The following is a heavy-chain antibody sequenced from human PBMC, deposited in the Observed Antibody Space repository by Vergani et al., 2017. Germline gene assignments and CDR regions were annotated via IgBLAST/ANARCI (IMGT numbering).Heavy chain of an antibody. V-gene: IGHV4-30-4*08. CDR1: GGSISSGDYY. D-gene: IGHD2-2*01. CDR2: NYYSGST. J-gene: IGHJ5*02. CDR3: ARIIVVVPAANNWFDP. Sequence: QVQLQESGPGLVKPSQTLSLTCTVSGGSISSGDYYWSWIRQPPGKGLEWIGYNYYSGSTYYNPSLKSRVTISVDTSKNQFSLKLSSVTAADTAVYYCARIIVVVPAANNWFDPWGQGTLVTVSS.